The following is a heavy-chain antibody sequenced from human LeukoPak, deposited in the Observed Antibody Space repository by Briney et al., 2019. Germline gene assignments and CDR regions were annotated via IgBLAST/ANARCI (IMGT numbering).Heavy chain of an antibody. J-gene: IGHJ5*02. V-gene: IGHV4-59*01. CDR1: GDSMSRYF. CDR3: ARGPRANNWFDP. Sequence: SETLSLTCTVSGDSMSRYFWSWIRQPPGRGLEWIGYIYYSGSTNYNPSLKSRVTISVDTSKNKFSLKLRSVTAADTAVYYCARGPRANNWFDPWGQGTLVTVSS. CDR2: IYYSGST.